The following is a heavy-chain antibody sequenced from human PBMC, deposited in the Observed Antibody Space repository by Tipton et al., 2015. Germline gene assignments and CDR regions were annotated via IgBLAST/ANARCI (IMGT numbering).Heavy chain of an antibody. CDR3: ARRCGADCYWGYYFDH. Sequence: TLSLTCTVSGGSVSTSNYYWGWIRQSPGKGLEWIGYISYSGSTHYNPSLKSRVTISADKSKNQFSLNLKSVTAADTAVYYCARRCGADCYWGYYFDHWGQGTLVNVSS. CDR1: GGSVSTSNYY. J-gene: IGHJ4*02. D-gene: IGHD2-21*01. CDR2: ISYSGST. V-gene: IGHV4-61*05.